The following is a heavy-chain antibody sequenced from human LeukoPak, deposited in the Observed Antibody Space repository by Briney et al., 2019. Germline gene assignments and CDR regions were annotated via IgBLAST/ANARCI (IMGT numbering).Heavy chain of an antibody. Sequence: PGGSLRLSCAASGFTFGSPWMHWVRQAPGEGLVWVSRINSDGSATAYADSVKGRFTISRDNAENTLYLQMNSLRAEDTAVYYCARGTAGYHSSYFDYWGQGTLVTVSS. CDR1: GFTFGSPW. D-gene: IGHD3-16*02. CDR3: ARGTAGYHSSYFDY. CDR2: INSDGSAT. J-gene: IGHJ4*02. V-gene: IGHV3-74*01.